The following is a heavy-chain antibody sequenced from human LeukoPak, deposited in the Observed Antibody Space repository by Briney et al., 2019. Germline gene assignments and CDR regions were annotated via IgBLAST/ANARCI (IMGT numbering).Heavy chain of an antibody. Sequence: GGSLRLSCAASGFTFSSYAMHWVRQAPGKGLEWVAVISYDGSNKYYADPVKGRFTISRDNSKNTLYPQMNSLRAEDTAVYYCARDTSSSWYVAGYFDYWGQGTLVTVSS. CDR2: ISYDGSNK. V-gene: IGHV3-30-3*01. J-gene: IGHJ4*02. D-gene: IGHD6-13*01. CDR1: GFTFSSYA. CDR3: ARDTSSSWYVAGYFDY.